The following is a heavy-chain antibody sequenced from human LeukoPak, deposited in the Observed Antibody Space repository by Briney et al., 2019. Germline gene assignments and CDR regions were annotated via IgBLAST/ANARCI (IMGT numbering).Heavy chain of an antibody. CDR1: GFTFSYYG. CDR2: IWSHGNKE. V-gene: IGHV3-33*01. D-gene: IGHD3-22*01. Sequence: QPGRSLRLSCAASGFTFSYYGIHWVRQAPGKGLEWVAVIWSHGNKEDYADSVKGRFTISRDNSKNTVYLQMDSLRGEDTALYYCARDEDTSGHYSHFGYWGQGTLVTVSS. CDR3: ARDEDTSGHYSHFGY. J-gene: IGHJ4*02.